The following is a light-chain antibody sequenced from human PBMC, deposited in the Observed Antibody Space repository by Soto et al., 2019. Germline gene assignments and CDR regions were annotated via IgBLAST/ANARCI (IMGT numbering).Light chain of an antibody. CDR1: QSVTSSY. CDR3: QQSGSSPRT. CDR2: GAS. V-gene: IGKV3-20*01. J-gene: IGKJ1*01. Sequence: EIVLTQSPGTLSLSPGERAPLSCRASQSVTSSYLAWYQQKPGQAPRLLIYGASSRATGIPDRFSGSGSGTDFTLTISRLEPEDFAVYYCQQSGSSPRTFGQGTKVDIK.